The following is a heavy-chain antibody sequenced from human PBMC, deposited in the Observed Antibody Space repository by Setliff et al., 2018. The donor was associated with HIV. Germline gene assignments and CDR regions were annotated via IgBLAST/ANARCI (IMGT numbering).Heavy chain of an antibody. CDR3: ARVTRSGSGWFWEHYFDS. CDR2: VYNTGIT. Sequence: PSETLSLTCTVSSDSTSNHYWSWVRQPPGKGLEWIGYVYNTGITSYNPSLKSRLTISVDMSQNQVSLKMRSVTAADTAVYYCARVTRSGSGWFWEHYFDSWGQGSLVTVS. V-gene: IGHV4-59*11. CDR1: SDSTSNHY. J-gene: IGHJ4*02. D-gene: IGHD6-19*01.